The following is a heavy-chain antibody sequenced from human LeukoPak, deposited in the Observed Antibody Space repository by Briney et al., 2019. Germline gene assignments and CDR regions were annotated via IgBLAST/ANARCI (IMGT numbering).Heavy chain of an antibody. D-gene: IGHD6-19*01. CDR3: ARNSLAVAGPDY. J-gene: IGHJ4*02. CDR1: GGSISSSSYY. Sequence: SETLSLTCTVSGGSISSSSYYWGWIRQPPGKGLEWIGSIYYSGSTYYNPSLKSRVTISVDTSKNQFSLKLSSVTAADTAVYYCARNSLAVAGPDYWGQGTLVTVSS. V-gene: IGHV4-39*01. CDR2: IYYSGST.